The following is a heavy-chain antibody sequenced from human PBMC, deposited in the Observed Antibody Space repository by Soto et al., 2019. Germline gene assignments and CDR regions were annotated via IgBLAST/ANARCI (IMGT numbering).Heavy chain of an antibody. J-gene: IGHJ4*02. Sequence: ASVKVSCKASGYTFTNYGISWVRQAPGQGLEWMGWISTYNGDTNYAQKVQGRVTMTTDTSTSTAYMELRSLRSDDTAVYYCARAYSSSSDFDYWGQGALVTVSS. D-gene: IGHD6-6*01. V-gene: IGHV1-18*01. CDR3: ARAYSSSSDFDY. CDR2: ISTYNGDT. CDR1: GYTFTNYG.